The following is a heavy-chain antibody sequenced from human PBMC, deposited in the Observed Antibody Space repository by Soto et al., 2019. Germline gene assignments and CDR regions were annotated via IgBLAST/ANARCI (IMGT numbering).Heavy chain of an antibody. CDR1: GYNFSNYY. CDR2: VDPSDSQT. J-gene: IGHJ4*02. V-gene: IGHV5-10-1*01. CDR3: ARQIYDSDTGPNFQYYFDS. Sequence: GESLKISCEGSGYNFSNYYISWVRHLPGKGLEWMGRVDPSDSQTYYSPSFRGHVTISATKSITTVFLQWSSLRASDTAMYYCARQIYDSDTGPNFQYYFDSWGQGTPVTVSS. D-gene: IGHD3-22*01.